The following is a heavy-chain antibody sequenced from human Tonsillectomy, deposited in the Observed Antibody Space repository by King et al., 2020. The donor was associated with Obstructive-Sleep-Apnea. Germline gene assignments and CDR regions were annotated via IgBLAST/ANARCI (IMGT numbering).Heavy chain of an antibody. D-gene: IGHD6-13*01. CDR3: AHGIAAAGIRYFDL. J-gene: IGHJ2*01. CDR1: GFSFSTSGMC. Sequence: TLKESGPALVKPPQTLTLTCTFSGFSFSTSGMCVSWIRQPPGKALEWLARIDWDDDKYYSTSLKTRLTISKDTSKNQVVLTMTNMDPVDTATYYCAHGIAAAGIRYFDLWGRGTLVTVSS. V-gene: IGHV2-70*11. CDR2: IDWDDDK.